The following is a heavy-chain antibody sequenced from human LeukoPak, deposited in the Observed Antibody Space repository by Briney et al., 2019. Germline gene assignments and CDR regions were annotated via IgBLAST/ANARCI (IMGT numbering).Heavy chain of an antibody. J-gene: IGHJ4*02. D-gene: IGHD3-22*01. CDR1: GFTFSSYW. CDR2: INGDGSST. CDR3: VRDNLYYSDSSGYWFDY. Sequence: GGSLRLSCAASGFTFSSYWMHWVRQAPGKGLVWVSRINGDGSSTSYADSVKGRFTISRDNAKNTLYLQMNSLRAEDTAVYYCVRDNLYYSDSSGYWFDYWGQGTLVTVSS. V-gene: IGHV3-74*01.